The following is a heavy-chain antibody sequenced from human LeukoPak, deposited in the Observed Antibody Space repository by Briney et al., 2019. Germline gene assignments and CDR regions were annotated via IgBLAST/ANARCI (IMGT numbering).Heavy chain of an antibody. CDR2: MSYDGSNK. CDR1: GFTFSSYA. Sequence: GGSLRLSCAASGFTFSSYAMSWVRQAPGKGLEWVAVMSYDGSNKYYADSVKGRFTISRDNSKNTLYLQMNSLRADDTAVYYCAKDGGGTDFDYWGQGTLVTVSS. V-gene: IGHV3-30*18. D-gene: IGHD1-26*01. CDR3: AKDGGGTDFDY. J-gene: IGHJ4*02.